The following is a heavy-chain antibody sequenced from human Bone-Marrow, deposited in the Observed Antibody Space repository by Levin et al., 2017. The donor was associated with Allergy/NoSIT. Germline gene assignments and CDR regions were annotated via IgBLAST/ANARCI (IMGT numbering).Heavy chain of an antibody. CDR1: GGSIRTYY. D-gene: IGHD6-13*01. V-gene: IGHV4-4*09. CDR3: VTFARLSARSGTFDP. Sequence: ESLKISCSVSGGSIRTYYWSWLRQAPGKGPEWIGFIYHLGTSKYNPSLKSRLTMSVDTSKNQFSLTLTSVTAADTPIYYCVTFARLSARSGTFDPWGQGTLVTVSS. CDR2: IYHLGTS. J-gene: IGHJ5*02.